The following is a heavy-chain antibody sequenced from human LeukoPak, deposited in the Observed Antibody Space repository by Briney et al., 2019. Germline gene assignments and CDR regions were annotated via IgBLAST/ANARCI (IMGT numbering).Heavy chain of an antibody. CDR3: ARDGAGAALSGMDV. V-gene: IGHV4-59*01. Sequence: SETLSLTCTVSDDSITIYYWSWIRQPPGKGLEWIGYMYYSGSTNYNPSLKSRVTISIDTSKNQFSLKLSSVTAADTAVYYCARDGAGAALSGMDVWGKGTTVTISS. CDR1: DDSITIYY. CDR2: MYYSGST. D-gene: IGHD6-19*01. J-gene: IGHJ6*04.